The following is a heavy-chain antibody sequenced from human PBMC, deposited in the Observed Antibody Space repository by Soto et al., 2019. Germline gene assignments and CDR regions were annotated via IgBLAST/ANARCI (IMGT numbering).Heavy chain of an antibody. CDR2: IYYSGST. J-gene: IGHJ4*02. D-gene: IGHD6-25*01. CDR1: GGSISSGDIH. CDR3: AKGHSSATSLDS. Sequence: QVQLQESGPGLVKPSQTLSLTCTVSGGSISSGDIHWTWIRQHPGKGLEWIGYIYYSGSTYYNPSHKSRVTISMDTSENQFSLKLSSVTAADTAVYYCAKGHSSATSLDSWGQGILVTVSS. V-gene: IGHV4-31*03.